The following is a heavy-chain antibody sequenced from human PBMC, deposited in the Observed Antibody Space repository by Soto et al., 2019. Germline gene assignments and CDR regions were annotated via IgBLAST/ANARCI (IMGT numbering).Heavy chain of an antibody. CDR1: GLTLSTSS. D-gene: IGHD3-22*01. Sequence: EVQLVESGGMLVQPGGSLRLSCAAFGLTLSTSSMNWVRQAPGRGLEWISYIRRHTSVTAYADSVKGRFTISRDSAKNSLYLQMDSLRVEATAVYYCGKVAASGYYTVDRWGQGTLVTVSS. CDR2: IRRHTSVT. J-gene: IGHJ1*01. CDR3: GKVAASGYYTVDR. V-gene: IGHV3-48*01.